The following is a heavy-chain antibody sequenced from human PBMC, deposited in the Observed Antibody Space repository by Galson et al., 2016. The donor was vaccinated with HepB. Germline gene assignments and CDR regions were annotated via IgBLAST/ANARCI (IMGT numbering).Heavy chain of an antibody. D-gene: IGHD2-21*01. V-gene: IGHV3-30-3*01. CDR2: ISFDGSKK. CDR1: GFTFSSCA. Sequence: SLRLSCAASGFTFSSCAVHWVRQAPGKGLEWVAVISFDGSKKYYADSVKGRFTISRDNSKNTLYLQMNSLRAEDTAVYYCASKVGMAGQFNLDYWGQGTLVTVSS. CDR3: ASKVGMAGQFNLDY. J-gene: IGHJ4*02.